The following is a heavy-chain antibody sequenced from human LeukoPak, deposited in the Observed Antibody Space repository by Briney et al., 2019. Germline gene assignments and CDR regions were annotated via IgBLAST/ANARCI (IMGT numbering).Heavy chain of an antibody. CDR2: IYYSGST. CDR3: ARSEQQLDAPLGY. J-gene: IGHJ4*02. CDR1: GGSITSSY. V-gene: IGHV4-59*08. Sequence: PSETLSLTCTVSGGSITSSYWNWIRQPPGKGLEWIGYIYYSGSTNYNPSLKSRVTISVDTSKNQFSLKLSSVTAADTAVYYCARSEQQLDAPLGYWGQGTLVTVSS. D-gene: IGHD6-13*01.